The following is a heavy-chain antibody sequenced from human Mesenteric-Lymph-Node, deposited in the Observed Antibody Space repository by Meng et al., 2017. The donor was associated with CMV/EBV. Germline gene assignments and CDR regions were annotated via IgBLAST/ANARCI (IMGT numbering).Heavy chain of an antibody. D-gene: IGHD3-9*01. J-gene: IGHJ4*02. V-gene: IGHV4-34*01. CDR2: INHSGST. CDR3: ARGSSYDILTGYFDY. Sequence: HVQVHRCGSCLLKPSATLSVQCACYVGSVICSFWKWIRQSSEKGLCLIGEINHSGSTTYHPSFTSRIIISVDTSTNQISLNMSSVTAADTAVYYCARGSSYDILTGYFDYWGQGALVTVSS. CDR1: VGSVICSF.